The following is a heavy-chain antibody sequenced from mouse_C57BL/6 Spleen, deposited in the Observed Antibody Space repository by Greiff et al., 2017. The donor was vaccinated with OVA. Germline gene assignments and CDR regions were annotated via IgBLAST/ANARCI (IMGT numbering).Heavy chain of an antibody. CDR2: IRNKANGYTT. J-gene: IGHJ3*01. Sequence: EVKLMESGGGLVQPGGSLSLSCAASGFTFTDYYMSWVRQPPGKALEWLGFIRNKANGYTTEYSASVKGRFTISRDNSQSILYLQMNALRAEDSATYYCARSSLRGFAYWGQGTLVTVSA. D-gene: IGHD3-2*02. CDR3: ARSSLRGFAY. CDR1: GFTFTDYY. V-gene: IGHV7-3*01.